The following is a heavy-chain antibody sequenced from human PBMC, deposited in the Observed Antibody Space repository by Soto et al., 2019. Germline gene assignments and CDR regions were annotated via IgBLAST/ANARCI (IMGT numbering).Heavy chain of an antibody. V-gene: IGHV3-74*01. CDR2: INSDGSTT. CDR3: ARDLPAAEDY. CDR1: GFTFSSYW. D-gene: IGHD6-25*01. J-gene: IGHJ4*02. Sequence: EVQLVASGGGLVQPGGSPRLSCAASGFTFSSYWMHWVRQAPGKGLVWGSHINSDGSTTNYADSVKCRFTISRDNAKNTLYLQVNSLRAEDTAVYYCARDLPAAEDYWGQGTLVTVSS.